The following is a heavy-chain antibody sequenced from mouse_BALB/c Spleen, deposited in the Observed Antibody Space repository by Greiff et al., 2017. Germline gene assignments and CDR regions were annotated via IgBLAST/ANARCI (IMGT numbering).Heavy chain of an antibody. D-gene: IGHD3-1*01. CDR2: ISNGGGST. J-gene: IGHJ3*01. V-gene: IGHV5-12-2*01. CDR3: AIHEGSSVYVIAY. CDR1: GFTFSSYT. Sequence: EVQGVESGGGLVQPGGSLKLSCAASGFTFSSYTMSWVRQTPEKRLEWVAYISNGGGSTYYPDTVKGRFTIARDNAKNTLYLQMSSLKSEDTAMYYCAIHEGSSVYVIAYWGQGTLVTVSA.